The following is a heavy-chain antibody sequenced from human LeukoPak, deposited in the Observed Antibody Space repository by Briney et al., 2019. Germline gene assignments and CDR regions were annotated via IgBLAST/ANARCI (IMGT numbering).Heavy chain of an antibody. CDR2: IYPGDSDT. D-gene: IGHD3-10*01. CDR1: GYRFTSYW. Sequence: GASLQISCKGSGYRFTSYWIGWVRQMPGKGLEWRGIIYPGDSDTRYSPSFQGQVTISADKSISTAYLQLSSLKASDTAMYYCARTQNKYGSGSYGDWGQGTLVTVSS. V-gene: IGHV5-51*01. J-gene: IGHJ4*02. CDR3: ARTQNKYGSGSYGD.